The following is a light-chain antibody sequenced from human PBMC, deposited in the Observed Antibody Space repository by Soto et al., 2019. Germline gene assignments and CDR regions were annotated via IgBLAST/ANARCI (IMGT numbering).Light chain of an antibody. J-gene: IGKJ1*01. CDR2: LGS. CDR1: QSLVHNNGYNY. CDR3: MQTLGAPWT. Sequence: DIVITQSPLSLPVTPGEPASMSCRSSQSLVHNNGYNYLEWYLQKPGQSPQLLIYLGSNRASGVPDRFSGSGSGTDFTLKISRVEAEDVGVYYCMQTLGAPWTFGQGTKVEIK. V-gene: IGKV2-28*01.